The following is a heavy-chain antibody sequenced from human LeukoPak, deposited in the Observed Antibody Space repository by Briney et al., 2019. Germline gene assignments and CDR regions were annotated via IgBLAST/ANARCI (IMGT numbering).Heavy chain of an antibody. V-gene: IGHV3-30*02. J-gene: IGHJ4*02. CDR1: GFTFSSYG. D-gene: IGHD3-22*01. Sequence: PGGSLRLSCAASGFTFSSYGLHWVRQAPGKGLEWVAFIRYDGSNKYYADSVKGRVTISRDNSKNTVYLQMNSLRAEDTAVYYCAKVFGEPEYYDSSGHPGPVGYWGQATLVTVSS. CDR2: IRYDGSNK. CDR3: AKVFGEPEYYDSSGHPGPVGY.